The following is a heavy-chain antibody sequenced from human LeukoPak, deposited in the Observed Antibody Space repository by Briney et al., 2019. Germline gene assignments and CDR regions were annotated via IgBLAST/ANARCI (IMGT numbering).Heavy chain of an antibody. CDR3: ARANSSGYWANWFDP. CDR2: IYYSGST. D-gene: IGHD6-19*01. Sequence: SETLSLTCTVSGGSISGSSFHWGWIRQPPGKGLEWIGSIYYSGSTDYNPSLNSRVTISLDTSKNQFSLKLSSVTAADTAVYYCARANSSGYWANWFDPWGQGTLVTVSS. CDR1: GGSISGSSFH. V-gene: IGHV4-39*07. J-gene: IGHJ5*02.